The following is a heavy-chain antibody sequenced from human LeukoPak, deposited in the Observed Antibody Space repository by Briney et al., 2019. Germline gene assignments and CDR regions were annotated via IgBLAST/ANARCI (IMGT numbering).Heavy chain of an antibody. D-gene: IGHD1-1*01. Sequence: SETLSLTCTVSGGSISSHYWSWIRQPPGKGLEWIGNIHYSGSTNYNPSLKSRVTISVDTSKDQFTLQLNSVTAADTAVYYCARVTVKWNDVTWFDPWGQGILVTVSS. J-gene: IGHJ5*02. CDR3: ARVTVKWNDVTWFDP. V-gene: IGHV4-59*11. CDR1: GGSISSHY. CDR2: IHYSGST.